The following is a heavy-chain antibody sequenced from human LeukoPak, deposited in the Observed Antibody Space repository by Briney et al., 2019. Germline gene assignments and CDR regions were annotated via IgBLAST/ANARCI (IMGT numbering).Heavy chain of an antibody. V-gene: IGHV3-23*01. Sequence: PGGSLRLSCAASGFTFSSSGMSWVRQAPGKGLEWVSTISASGDNTYYADSVKGRFTISRDNSKKKLYLQMNSLRAEDTAVYYCARDRLDYWGQGTLVTVSS. J-gene: IGHJ4*02. CDR3: ARDRLDY. CDR1: GFTFSSSG. CDR2: ISASGDNT.